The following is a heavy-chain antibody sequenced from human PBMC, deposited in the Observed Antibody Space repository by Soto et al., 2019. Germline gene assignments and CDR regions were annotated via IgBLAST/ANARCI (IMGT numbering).Heavy chain of an antibody. CDR3: ARGPERATILGY. J-gene: IGHJ4*02. CDR2: ISYDGSNK. Sequence: QVQLVESGGGVVQPGRSLRLSCAASGFTFSSYAMHWVRQAPGKGLEWVAVISYDGSNKYYADSVKGRFTISRDNSKNTLYLQMNSLRAEDTAVYYCARGPERATILGYWGQGTLVTVSS. D-gene: IGHD1-26*01. CDR1: GFTFSSYA. V-gene: IGHV3-30-3*01.